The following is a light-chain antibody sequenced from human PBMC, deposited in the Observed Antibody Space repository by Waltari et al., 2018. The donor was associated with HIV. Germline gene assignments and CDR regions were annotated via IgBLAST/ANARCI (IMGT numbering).Light chain of an antibody. J-gene: IGLJ3*02. Sequence: QSALTQPASVSGSPGQSITISCTGTSSDVGGYNYVSWYQRHPGKAPKLIIYDVSNRPPGVSNRFSGSKSGNRASLTISGLQAEDEADYYCSSYTSSSTRVFGGGTTVTVL. CDR1: SSDVGGYNY. CDR3: SSYTSSSTRV. CDR2: DVS. V-gene: IGLV2-14*03.